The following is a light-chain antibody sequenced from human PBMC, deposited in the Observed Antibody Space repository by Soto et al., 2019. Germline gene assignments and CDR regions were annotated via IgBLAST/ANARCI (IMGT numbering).Light chain of an antibody. Sequence: QSALTQPPSASGSPGQSVTISCTGTSSDVGGYNYVSWYQQHPGKAPKLIIYDVSKRPSGVPDRFSGSKSGNTASLTVSGLQAEDEADFYCSSYAGSNSVAFGGGTKLTVL. CDR3: SSYAGSNSVA. CDR2: DVS. V-gene: IGLV2-8*01. J-gene: IGLJ2*01. CDR1: SSDVGGYNY.